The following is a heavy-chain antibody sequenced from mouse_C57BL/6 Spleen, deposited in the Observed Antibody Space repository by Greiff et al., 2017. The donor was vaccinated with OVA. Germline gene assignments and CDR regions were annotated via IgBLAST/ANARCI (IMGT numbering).Heavy chain of an antibody. J-gene: IGHJ3*01. V-gene: IGHV6-6*01. D-gene: IGHD2-4*01. CDR2: IRNKANNHAT. CDR3: TGNYDYDRTWFAY. Sequence: EVKLVESGGGLVQPGGSMKLSCAASGFTFSDAWMDWVRQSPEKGLEWVAEIRNKANNHATYYAESVKGRFTISRDDSKSSVYLQMNSLRAEDTGIYYCTGNYDYDRTWFAYWGQGTLVTVSA. CDR1: GFTFSDAW.